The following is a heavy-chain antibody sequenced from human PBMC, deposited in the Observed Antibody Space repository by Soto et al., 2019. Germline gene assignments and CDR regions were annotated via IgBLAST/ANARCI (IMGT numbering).Heavy chain of an antibody. D-gene: IGHD3-3*01. V-gene: IGHV3-33*01. J-gene: IGHJ6*02. Sequence: VGPLRLSCATSGFTFSSFAMHWFRQAPGKGLEWCSLRWYDGSKKSYGDSVKGRFTISRDNSRNTVYLQMNSLRADDTAVYYCARDASYYSLWSGYYPSRNGMDVWGQGTTVTVSS. CDR2: RWYDGSKK. CDR3: ARDASYYSLWSGYYPSRNGMDV. CDR1: GFTFSSFA.